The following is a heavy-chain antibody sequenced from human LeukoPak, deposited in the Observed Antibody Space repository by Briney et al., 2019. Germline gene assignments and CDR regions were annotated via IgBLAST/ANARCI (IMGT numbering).Heavy chain of an antibody. Sequence: GASVKVSCKVSGYTLTELSMRWVRQAPGKGLEWMGGFDPEDGETIYAQKFQGRVTMTEDTSTDTAYMELSSLRSEDTAVYYCATGRGDYGYHFDWSGQGTLDAVCS. CDR3: ATGRGDYGYHFDW. J-gene: IGHJ4*02. CDR1: GYTLTELS. V-gene: IGHV1-24*01. CDR2: FDPEDGET. D-gene: IGHD4-17*01.